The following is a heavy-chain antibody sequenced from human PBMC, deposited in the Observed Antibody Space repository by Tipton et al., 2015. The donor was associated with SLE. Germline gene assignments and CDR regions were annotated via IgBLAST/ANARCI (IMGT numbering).Heavy chain of an antibody. CDR1: GGSVSSGSYY. D-gene: IGHD1-26*01. Sequence: TLSLTCTVSGGSVSSGSYYWSWIRQPPGKGLEWIGYIYYIGSTNYNPSLKSRVTISVDTSKNQLSLKLSSVTAADTAVYYCARGKVGATADYWGQGTLVTVSS. CDR2: IYYIGST. V-gene: IGHV4-61*01. CDR3: ARGKVGATADY. J-gene: IGHJ4*02.